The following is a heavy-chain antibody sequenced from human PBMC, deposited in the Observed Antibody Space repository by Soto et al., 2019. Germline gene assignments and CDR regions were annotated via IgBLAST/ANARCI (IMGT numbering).Heavy chain of an antibody. V-gene: IGHV3-30-3*01. Sequence: GGSLRLSCAASGFTFSNYAMHWVRQAPGKVLEWVALISYDGSNKYYADSVKGRFTISRDNSKNTLYLQMKSLRAEDTAVYYCGSPTIFGYYLGQGTLVTVSS. CDR1: GFTFSNYA. CDR3: GSPTIFGYY. D-gene: IGHD3-3*01. CDR2: ISYDGSNK. J-gene: IGHJ4*02.